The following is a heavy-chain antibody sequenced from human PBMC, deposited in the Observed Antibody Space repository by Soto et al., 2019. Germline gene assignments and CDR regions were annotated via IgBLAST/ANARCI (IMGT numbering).Heavy chain of an antibody. CDR2: VSAYNRNT. J-gene: IGHJ1*01. V-gene: IGHV1-18*04. CDR1: GYTFANYG. D-gene: IGHD1-26*01. CDR3: ARSRQWEQLPY. Sequence: QVQLVQSGAEVKKPGASVKVSCKASGYTFANYGITWVRQAPGQGLDWMGWVSAYNRNTIYAPKFEDRVTMTTDPSTGTADLELKSLRSDDTATYFGARSRQWEQLPYWGQGTQVTVSS.